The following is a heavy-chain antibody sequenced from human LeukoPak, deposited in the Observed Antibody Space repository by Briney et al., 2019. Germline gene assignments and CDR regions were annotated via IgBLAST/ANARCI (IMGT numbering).Heavy chain of an antibody. V-gene: IGHV3-9*01. CDR1: GFTFDDYA. J-gene: IGHJ4*02. Sequence: GRSLRLSCAASGFTFDDYAMHWVRQAPGKGLEWVSGISWNSGSIGYADSVKGRFTISRDNAKNSLYLQMNSLRAEDTAVYYCARGTYGDYFEDYWGQGTLVTVSS. CDR3: ARGTYGDYFEDY. D-gene: IGHD4-17*01. CDR2: ISWNSGSI.